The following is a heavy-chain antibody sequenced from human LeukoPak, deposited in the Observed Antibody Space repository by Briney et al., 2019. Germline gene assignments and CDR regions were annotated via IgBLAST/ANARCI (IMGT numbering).Heavy chain of an antibody. V-gene: IGHV4-30-4*07. D-gene: IGHD2-8*02. J-gene: IGHJ5*02. CDR1: GGSISSGGYS. CDR2: IYYSVNT. CDR3: ARDGGVAPHNWFDP. Sequence: SETLSLTCAVSGGSISSGGYSWSWNRQPPGKGLEWIGYIYYSVNTYYSPSLKSRVTISVDTSKNQFSLKLSSVTAADTAVYYCARDGGVAPHNWFDPWGQGTLVTVSS.